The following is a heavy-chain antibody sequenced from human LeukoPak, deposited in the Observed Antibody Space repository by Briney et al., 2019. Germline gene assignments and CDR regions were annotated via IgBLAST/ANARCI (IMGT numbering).Heavy chain of an antibody. CDR3: ARDYMTTEYYYYMDV. Sequence: SGTLSLTCTVSGGAISSYYWSWIRQPAGKGLEWIGRIYTSGSTNYNPSLKSRVTMSVDTSKNQFSLKLSSVTAADTAVYYCARDYMTTEYYYYMDVWGKGTTVTVSS. CDR1: GGAISSYY. CDR2: IYTSGST. D-gene: IGHD4-11*01. V-gene: IGHV4-4*07. J-gene: IGHJ6*03.